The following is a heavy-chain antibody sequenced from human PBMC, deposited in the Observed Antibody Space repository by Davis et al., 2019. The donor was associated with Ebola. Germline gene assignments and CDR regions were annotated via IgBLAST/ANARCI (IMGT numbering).Heavy chain of an antibody. D-gene: IGHD2-2*01. CDR2: INHSGST. V-gene: IGHV4-34*01. Sequence: SETLSLTCAVYGGPFSGYYWSWIRQPPGKGLEWIGEINHSGSTNYNPSLKSRVTISVDTSKNQFSLKLSSVTAADTAVYYCARVKYQLLLVTWPWGQGTLVTVSS. J-gene: IGHJ5*02. CDR3: ARVKYQLLLVTWP. CDR1: GGPFSGYY.